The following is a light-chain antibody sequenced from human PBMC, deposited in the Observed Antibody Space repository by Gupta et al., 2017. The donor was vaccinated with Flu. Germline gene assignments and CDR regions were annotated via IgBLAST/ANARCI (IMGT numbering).Light chain of an antibody. CDR1: QSIGSW. CDR3: QQDNSYSLA. J-gene: IGKJ1*01. V-gene: IGKV1-5*03. Sequence: LSTLSASVGDRVTITCRASQSIGSWLAWYQQKPGKSPKLLIYEASTLESGVPSRFSGSGSGTEFTLTINSLQPDDFATYYCQQDNSYSLAFGQGTKVEIK. CDR2: EAS.